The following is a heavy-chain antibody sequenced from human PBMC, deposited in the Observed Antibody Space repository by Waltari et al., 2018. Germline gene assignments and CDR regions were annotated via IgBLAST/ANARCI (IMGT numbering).Heavy chain of an antibody. CDR2: IRYDESLT. D-gene: IGHD7-27*01. J-gene: IGHJ4*02. CDR3: AKGGELGTNYFDY. Sequence: QVQLVESGGGVVQPGGSLRLSCVASGFTLRNYAMHWVRQAPDKGLEWVSFIRYDESLTYKADSVKGRFTISRDTSKNTLFLQMTSLRAEDTAVYYCAKGGELGTNYFDYWGQGTLVTVSS. V-gene: IGHV3-30*02. CDR1: GFTLRNYA.